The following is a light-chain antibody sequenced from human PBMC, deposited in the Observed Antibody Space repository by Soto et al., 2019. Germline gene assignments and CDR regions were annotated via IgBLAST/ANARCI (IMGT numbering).Light chain of an antibody. V-gene: IGKV3-15*01. CDR1: QSVTIS. Sequence: EIVMPQSPATLSVSPGERATLSCRASQSVTISLAWYQQKPGQAPTRLIYGASTRAPGIPVRFSGSGSGTEFTLTISSLQSEDFAIYYCQQYKNWPRTFGQGTKLEIK. CDR2: GAS. J-gene: IGKJ2*01. CDR3: QQYKNWPRT.